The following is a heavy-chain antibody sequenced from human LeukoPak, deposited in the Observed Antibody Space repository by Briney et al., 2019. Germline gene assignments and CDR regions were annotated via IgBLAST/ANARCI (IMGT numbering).Heavy chain of an antibody. CDR1: GGSISSYY. V-gene: IGHV4-59*01. D-gene: IGHD4-23*01. Sequence: PSETLSLTRTVSGGSISSYYWSWIRQPPGKGLEWIGYIYYTGNTNYNPSLKSRVTISVDTSKKQFSLKLSSVTAADTAVYYCASLYGGVFDYWGQGTLVTVSS. CDR2: IYYTGNT. CDR3: ASLYGGVFDY. J-gene: IGHJ4*02.